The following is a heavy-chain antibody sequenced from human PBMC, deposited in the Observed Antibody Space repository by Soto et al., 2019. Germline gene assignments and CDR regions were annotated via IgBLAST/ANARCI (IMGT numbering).Heavy chain of an antibody. V-gene: IGHV3-21*01. J-gene: IGHJ4*02. CDR2: ISSSSSYI. Sequence: PGGSLRLSCAASGFTFSSYSMNWVRQAPGKGLEWVSSISSSSSYIYYADSVKGRFTISRDNAKNSLYLQMNSLRAEDTAVYYCARDHSDYGDYVSDYWGQGTQVTVSS. CDR1: GFTFSSYS. D-gene: IGHD4-17*01. CDR3: ARDHSDYGDYVSDY.